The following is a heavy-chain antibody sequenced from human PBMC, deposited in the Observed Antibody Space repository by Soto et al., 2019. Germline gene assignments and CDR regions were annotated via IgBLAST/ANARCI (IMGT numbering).Heavy chain of an antibody. V-gene: IGHV1-8*01. CDR3: ARYYDYYHGMDV. CDR1: GYTFTSYD. J-gene: IGHJ6*02. Sequence: ASVKVCCKASGYTFTSYDIHWMRQATGQGLEWMGWMNPNSGYTDYAQKFQGRVTLTRDTSASAVYMELSSLRSEDTAVYYCARYYDYYHGMDVWGQGTTVTVSS. CDR2: MNPNSGYT.